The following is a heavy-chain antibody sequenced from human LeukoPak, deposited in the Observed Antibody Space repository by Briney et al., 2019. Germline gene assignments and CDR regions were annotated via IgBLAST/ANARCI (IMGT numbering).Heavy chain of an antibody. CDR1: GASISSPNW. CDR2: IYHSGST. V-gene: IGHV4-4*02. Sequence: PSETLSLTCAVSGASISSPNWWSWVRQPPGKGLEWIGEIYHSGSTNYNPSLESRATISVDKSKNQFSLKLNSVTAADTAVYYCARAYYYYMDVWGKGTTVSASS. J-gene: IGHJ6*03. CDR3: ARAYYYYMDV.